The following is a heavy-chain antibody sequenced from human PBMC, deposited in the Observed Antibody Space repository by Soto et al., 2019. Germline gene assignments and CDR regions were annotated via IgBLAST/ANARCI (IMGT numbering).Heavy chain of an antibody. CDR2: INAGGAT. Sequence: EVQLLESGGGLIQPGGSLRLSCAASGFTFSTYGMTWVRQAPGKGLEWVSTINAGGATFYADSVKGRFTIPRDDSKNTVCLQMNSLRAEDTAVYYCAKYLEPGRGEIDYWGQGTLVTVSS. CDR1: GFTFSTYG. CDR3: AKYLEPGRGEIDY. V-gene: IGHV3-23*01. J-gene: IGHJ4*02. D-gene: IGHD3-16*01.